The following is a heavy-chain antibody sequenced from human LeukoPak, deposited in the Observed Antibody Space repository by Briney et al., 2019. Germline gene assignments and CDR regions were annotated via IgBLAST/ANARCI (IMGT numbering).Heavy chain of an antibody. CDR3: ARNIAVAGHFDY. V-gene: IGHV4-59*11. CDR2: IYFSGST. CDR1: GASITNHY. J-gene: IGHJ4*02. D-gene: IGHD6-19*01. Sequence: SETPSLTCSVSGASITNHYWSWIRQPPGKGLEWIGDIYFSGSTNYNPSLKSRVTISVDTSKNQFSLKLSSVTAADTAVYYCARNIAVAGHFDYWGQGTLVTVSS.